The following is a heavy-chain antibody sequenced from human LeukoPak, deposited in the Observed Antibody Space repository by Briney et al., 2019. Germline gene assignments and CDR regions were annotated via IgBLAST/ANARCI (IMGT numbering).Heavy chain of an antibody. CDR2: INPNSGGT. V-gene: IGHV1-2*02. Sequence: ASVKVSCKASGYTFTGYYMHWVRQAPGQGLEWMGWINPNSGGTNYAQKFQGRVTMTRDTSISTAYMELSRLRSDDTAVYYCATVRRFASVWYFDLWGRGTLVTVSS. CDR3: ATVRRFASVWYFDL. J-gene: IGHJ2*01. D-gene: IGHD3-3*01. CDR1: GYTFTGYY.